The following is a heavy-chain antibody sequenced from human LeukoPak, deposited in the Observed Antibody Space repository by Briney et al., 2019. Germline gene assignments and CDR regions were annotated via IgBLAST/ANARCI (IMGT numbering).Heavy chain of an antibody. CDR1: GFTFSSYA. D-gene: IGHD4-17*01. V-gene: IGHV3-23*01. J-gene: IGHJ3*02. Sequence: PGGSLRLSCAASGFTFSSYAMSWVRQAPGKGLEWVSAISSSGGITYYADSVKGRFTISRDNSKNTLYLQMNSLRAEDTAVYYCARGRKEKNRNYGDYRVRGSFDIWGQGTLVTVSA. CDR2: ISSSGGIT. CDR3: ARGRKEKNRNYGDYRVRGSFDI.